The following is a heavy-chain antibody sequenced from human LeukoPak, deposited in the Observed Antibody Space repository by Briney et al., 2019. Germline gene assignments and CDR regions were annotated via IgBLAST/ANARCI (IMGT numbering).Heavy chain of an antibody. CDR3: ANLLYCSSNSCSDY. CDR1: GGSMSSYY. V-gene: IGHV4-4*07. CDR2: IYSSGDT. D-gene: IGHD2-2*01. J-gene: IGHJ4*02. Sequence: SETLSLTCTVSGGSMSSYYWTWIRQPTGKGLEWIGRIYSSGDTNYNPSLKSPVTMSVDTSKNQFSLKLSSVTAADTAVYYCANLLYCSSNSCSDYWGQGTLVTVSS.